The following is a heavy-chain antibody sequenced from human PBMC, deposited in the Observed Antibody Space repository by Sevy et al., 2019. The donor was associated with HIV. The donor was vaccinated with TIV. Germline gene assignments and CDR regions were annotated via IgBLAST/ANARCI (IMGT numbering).Heavy chain of an antibody. Sequence: ASVKVSCKASGFTFTSSAVQWVRQACGQRLEWIGWIVVGSGNTNYAQRFQERVTITRDMSTSTAYMELSSLRSEDTAVYYCAADERELLKSDYYYYYYMDVWGKGTTVTVSS. J-gene: IGHJ6*03. CDR1: GFTFTSSA. CDR3: AADERELLKSDYYYYYYMDV. CDR2: IVVGSGNT. D-gene: IGHD1-26*01. V-gene: IGHV1-58*01.